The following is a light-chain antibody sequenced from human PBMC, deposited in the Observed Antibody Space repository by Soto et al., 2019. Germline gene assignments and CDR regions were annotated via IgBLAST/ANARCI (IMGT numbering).Light chain of an antibody. CDR3: SSHAGISNVV. J-gene: IGLJ3*02. CDR1: SSDVGGYNY. Sequence: QSALTQPPSASGSPGQSVTISCTGTSSDVGGYNYVSWYQHHPGKAPKLIIYEVTKRPSGVPDRFSGSKSGNTASLTVSGLQAEDEADYYCSSHAGISNVVFGGGTKITVL. CDR2: EVT. V-gene: IGLV2-8*01.